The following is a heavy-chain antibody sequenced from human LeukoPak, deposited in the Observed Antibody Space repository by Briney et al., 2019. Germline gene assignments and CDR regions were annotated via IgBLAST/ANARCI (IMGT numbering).Heavy chain of an antibody. CDR1: GFTFSNYW. CDR3: ARDLGHSSDAFDI. D-gene: IGHD6-13*01. CDR2: IKQDGSEK. J-gene: IGHJ3*02. V-gene: IGHV3-7*01. Sequence: GGSLRLSCAASGFTFSNYWMNWVRQAPGKGLEWVAYIKQDGSEKYYLDSVKGRFTISRDNAKNSLYLQMNSLRAEDTAVYYCARDLGHSSDAFDIWGQGTMVTVSS.